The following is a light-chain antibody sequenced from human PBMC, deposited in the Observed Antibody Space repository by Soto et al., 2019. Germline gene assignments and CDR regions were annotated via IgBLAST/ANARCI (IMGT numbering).Light chain of an antibody. J-gene: IGKJ4*01. CDR2: DAS. V-gene: IGKV3-20*01. Sequence: EFVLTQSPGTLSLSPGERATISCRASQTVRNNYLAWYQQKPGQAHRLLIYDASSRATGIPGRFSGGGSGTDFTPTISRLGPEDFAVYYCQHYSSYPLTCGGGTKVEIK. CDR1: QTVRNNY. CDR3: QHYSSYPLT.